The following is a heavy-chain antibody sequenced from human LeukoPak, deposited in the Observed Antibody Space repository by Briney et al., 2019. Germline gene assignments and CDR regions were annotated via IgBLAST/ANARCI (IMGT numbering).Heavy chain of an antibody. CDR3: AKVTNSGWYGGFDY. V-gene: IGHV3-21*03. D-gene: IGHD6-19*01. CDR1: GFTFNTYS. J-gene: IGHJ4*02. Sequence: GGSLRLSCAASGFTFNTYSMNWVRQAPGKGLEWVSSISSSSTYISHADSVKGRFTISRDNAKNSLYLQMNSLRVEDTAVYYCAKVTNSGWYGGFDYWGQGTLVTVSS. CDR2: ISSSSTYI.